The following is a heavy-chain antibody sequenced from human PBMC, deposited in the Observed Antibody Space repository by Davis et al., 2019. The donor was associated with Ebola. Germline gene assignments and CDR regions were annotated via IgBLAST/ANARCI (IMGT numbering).Heavy chain of an antibody. CDR2: FNPNSGDT. CDR1: GGTFSSYT. Sequence: AASVKVSCKASGGTFSSYTISWVRQAPGQGLEWMGRFNPNSGDTNYAQKFQGRVTMTRDTSISTAYMELSRLRFDDTAVYFCAKEGEAGAGDYWGQGTLVTVSS. CDR3: AKEGEAGAGDY. D-gene: IGHD6-13*01. V-gene: IGHV1-2*06. J-gene: IGHJ4*02.